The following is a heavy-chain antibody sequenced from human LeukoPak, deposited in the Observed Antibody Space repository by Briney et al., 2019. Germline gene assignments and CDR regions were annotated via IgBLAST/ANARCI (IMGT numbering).Heavy chain of an antibody. V-gene: IGHV3-23*01. CDR2: ISGSGGST. Sequence: PGGSLRLSCAASGFTFSSYAMSWVRQAPGKGLEWVSAISGSGGSTYYADSVKGRFTISRDNSKNTLYLQMNSLKTEDTAVYYCTRDSYGYRPKYAMDVWGQGTTVTVSS. D-gene: IGHD5-18*01. CDR1: GFTFSSYA. J-gene: IGHJ6*02. CDR3: TRDSYGYRPKYAMDV.